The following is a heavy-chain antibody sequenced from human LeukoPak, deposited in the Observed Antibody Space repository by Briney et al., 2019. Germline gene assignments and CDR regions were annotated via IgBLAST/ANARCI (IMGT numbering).Heavy chain of an antibody. D-gene: IGHD3-10*01. CDR2: IIPMFGTT. V-gene: IGHV1-69*13. Sequence: SVKVSCKASGGATFSSDGISWVRQAPGQGLEWMGGIIPMFGTTNYAQKFRGRVTITVDESTTTAYMELNSPTSEDAAVYYCARAMVRGVIIARFGMDVWGRGTAVTVSS. CDR1: GGATFSSDG. CDR3: ARAMVRGVIIARFGMDV. J-gene: IGHJ6*04.